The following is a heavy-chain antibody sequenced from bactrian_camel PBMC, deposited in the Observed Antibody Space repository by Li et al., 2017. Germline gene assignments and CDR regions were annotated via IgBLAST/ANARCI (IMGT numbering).Heavy chain of an antibody. V-gene: IGHV3S25*01. CDR1: GFIFSSDW. Sequence: QVQLVESGGGQVQPGGSLRLSCAGSGFIFSSDWMTWVRQAPGKGLEWVSGISGGGAITRYADTVKGRFTISRDNTKNTVSLQMNSLKPEDTAVYYCVTDADATVGQGTQVTVS. J-gene: IGHJ4*01. D-gene: IGHD1*01. CDR2: ISGGGAIT.